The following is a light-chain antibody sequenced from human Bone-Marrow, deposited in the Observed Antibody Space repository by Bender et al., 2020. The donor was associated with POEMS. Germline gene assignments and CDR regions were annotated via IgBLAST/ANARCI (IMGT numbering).Light chain of an antibody. CDR1: SSDISAYDF. J-gene: IGLJ1*01. CDR2: QVN. Sequence: QSALTQPPSASGSPGQSVTISCTGTSSDISAYDFVSWYQQYPGTVPKLIIYQVNKRPLGVSNRFSGSKSGNTASLTISGLQAEDEADYYCSSYAGSGTYVFGTGTKVTVL. CDR3: SSYAGSGTYV. V-gene: IGLV2-23*02.